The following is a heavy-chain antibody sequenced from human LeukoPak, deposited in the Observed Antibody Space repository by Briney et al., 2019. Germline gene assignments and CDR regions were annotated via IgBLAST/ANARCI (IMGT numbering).Heavy chain of an antibody. D-gene: IGHD1-14*01. CDR3: ARYFSGYNNRWYLDY. Sequence: PSETLSLTCSVSGGSINNYYWSWIRQPPGKGLEWIGNLYYSGSNSDYTPSLNGRATMSVETPKNQFSLNLRSVTAADTAVYYCARYFSGYNNRWYLDYWGQGTLVTVSS. V-gene: IGHV4-59*08. J-gene: IGHJ4*02. CDR1: GGSINNYY. CDR2: LYYSGSNS.